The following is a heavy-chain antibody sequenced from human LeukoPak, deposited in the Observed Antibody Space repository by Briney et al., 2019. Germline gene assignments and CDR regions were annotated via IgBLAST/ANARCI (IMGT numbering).Heavy chain of an antibody. Sequence: ASVMVSCKASGYTFTSYGNSWVRQAPGQGLEWMGWISAYNGNTNYAQKIKGRVTMTTHTSTSTPYIELRSLRSDDPAVYYCARVPDYDFCSGSNWFDPWGQGTLVTVSP. CDR2: ISAYNGNT. CDR1: GYTFTSYG. J-gene: IGHJ5*02. CDR3: ARVPDYDFCSGSNWFDP. V-gene: IGHV1-18*01. D-gene: IGHD3-3*01.